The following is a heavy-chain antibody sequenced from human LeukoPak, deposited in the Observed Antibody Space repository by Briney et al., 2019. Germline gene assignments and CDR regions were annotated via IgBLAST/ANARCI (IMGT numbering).Heavy chain of an antibody. CDR3: ARYGNSGTYSHGFHI. CDR2: IYSGYSDT. Sequence: GESLKISCEAFGYSFTGHWIGWVRQMPGRGLEFMGTIYSGYSDTRYSPSFERPVIISVYKSFHTAYLQSSGLKASHPPMYYCARYGNSGTYSHGFHICGQGTMVIVSS. CDR1: GYSFTGHW. D-gene: IGHD3-10*01. J-gene: IGHJ3*02. V-gene: IGHV5-51*01.